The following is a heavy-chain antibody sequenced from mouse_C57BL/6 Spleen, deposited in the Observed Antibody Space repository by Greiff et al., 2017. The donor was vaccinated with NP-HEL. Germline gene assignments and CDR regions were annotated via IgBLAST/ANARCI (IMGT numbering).Heavy chain of an antibody. D-gene: IGHD4-1*01. Sequence: EVQLQQSGPVLVKPGASVKMSCKASGYTFTDYYMNWVKQSHGKSLEWIGVINPYNGGTSYNQKFKGKATLTVDKSSSTAYMELNSLTSEDSAVYYCARRRVKRSNWGFDYWGQGTTLTVSS. V-gene: IGHV1-19*01. CDR2: INPYNGGT. CDR3: ARRRVKRSNWGFDY. J-gene: IGHJ2*01. CDR1: GYTFTDYY.